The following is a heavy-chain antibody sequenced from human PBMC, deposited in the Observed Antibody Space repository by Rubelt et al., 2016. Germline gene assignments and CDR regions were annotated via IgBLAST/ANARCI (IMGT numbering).Heavy chain of an antibody. CDR2: INHSGST. CDR3: ARGQGTPQGYFDY. CDR1: GGSFSGYY. J-gene: IGHJ4*02. Sequence: QVQLQQWGAGLLKPSETLSLTCAVYGGSFSGYYWSWIRQPPGKGLEWIGEINHSGSTNYNPSLKSRVTISVDTSKNQFSLKLSAVTAADTAVYYCARGQGTPQGYFDYWGQGTLVTVSS. V-gene: IGHV4-34*01.